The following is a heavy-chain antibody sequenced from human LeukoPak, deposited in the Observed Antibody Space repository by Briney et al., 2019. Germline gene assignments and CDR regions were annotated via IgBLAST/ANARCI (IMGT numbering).Heavy chain of an antibody. V-gene: IGHV4-59*01. J-gene: IGHJ5*02. CDR3: ARASGTGSLRFDP. D-gene: IGHD3-10*01. Sequence: SETLSLTCSVSGGSISGFYWSWIRQAPGKGLDWMGYIYYTGSSDYCPSLKSRLIFSIDTSKNQFSLTLRSVTAADTAVYCARASGTGSLRFDPWGQGVPVIVSS. CDR2: IYYTGSS. CDR1: GGSISGFY.